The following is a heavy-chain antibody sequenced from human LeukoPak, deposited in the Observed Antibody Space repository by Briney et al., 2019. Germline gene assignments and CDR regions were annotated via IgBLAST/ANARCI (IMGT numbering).Heavy chain of an antibody. CDR2: IYHGVTT. CDR1: GGSINTDNW. D-gene: IGHD6-19*01. J-gene: IGHJ4*02. Sequence: SGTLSLTCAVSGGSINTDNWWSWVRPSPGKGLEWIGEIYHGVTTNYNPSLNNRATISVDKSKNQLSLKLISVTAADTAVYYCARDGDVYVSGWYRGGFDHWGQGILVTVSS. V-gene: IGHV4-4*02. CDR3: ARDGDVYVSGWYRGGFDH.